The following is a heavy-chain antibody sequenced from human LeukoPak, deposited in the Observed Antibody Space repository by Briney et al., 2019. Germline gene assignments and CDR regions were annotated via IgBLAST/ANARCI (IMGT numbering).Heavy chain of an antibody. CDR3: ARDRWELLFGYAFDI. D-gene: IGHD1-26*01. V-gene: IGHV3-7*01. J-gene: IGHJ3*02. Sequence: GGSLRLSCAASGFTFTNYWMSWVRQAPGKGLELVANIKQDRSEKYYVDSVKGRFTISRDNAKNSLYLQMNSLRAEDTAVYYCARDRWELLFGYAFDIWGQGTMVTVSS. CDR2: IKQDRSEK. CDR1: GFTFTNYW.